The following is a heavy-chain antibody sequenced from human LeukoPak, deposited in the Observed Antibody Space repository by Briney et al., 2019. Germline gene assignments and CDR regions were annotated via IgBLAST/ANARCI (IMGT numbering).Heavy chain of an antibody. CDR2: IYPGDSDT. D-gene: IGHD6-13*01. V-gene: IGHV5-51*01. Sequence: GESLKISCKGSGYSFTSYWIGWVRQMPGKGLEWMGIIYPGDSDTRYSPSFQGQVTISADKSISTAYLQWSSLKASDTAMYYCARHPEEEIAAAGTTKAFDIWGQGTMVTVSS. J-gene: IGHJ3*02. CDR3: ARHPEEEIAAAGTTKAFDI. CDR1: GYSFTSYW.